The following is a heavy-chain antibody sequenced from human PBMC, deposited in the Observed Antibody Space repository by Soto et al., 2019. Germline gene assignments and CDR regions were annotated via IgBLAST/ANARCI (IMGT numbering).Heavy chain of an antibody. J-gene: IGHJ4*02. V-gene: IGHV3-30*18. CDR3: AKGGPMGYCSSTSCYYFDY. Sequence: SGGSLRLSCAASGFTFSSYGMHWVRQAPGKGLEWVAVISYDGSNKYYADSVKGRFTISRDNSKNTLYLQMNSLRAEDTAVYYCAKGGPMGYCSSTSCYYFDYWGQRTLVTVSS. D-gene: IGHD2-2*01. CDR2: ISYDGSNK. CDR1: GFTFSSYG.